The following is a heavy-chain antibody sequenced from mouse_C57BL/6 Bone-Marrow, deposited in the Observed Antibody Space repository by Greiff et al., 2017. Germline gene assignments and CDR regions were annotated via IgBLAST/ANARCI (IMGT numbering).Heavy chain of an antibody. Sequence: EVQRVESGGGLVQPGGSLKLSCAASGFTFSDYGMAWVRQAPRKGPEWVAFISTLAYSIYYADTVTGRFTISRENANNTLYLEMISLRSEDTAEYYCARYYGSSYGYAMDYWGQGTSVTVSS. J-gene: IGHJ4*01. CDR3: ARYYGSSYGYAMDY. V-gene: IGHV5-15*01. D-gene: IGHD1-1*01. CDR1: GFTFSDYG. CDR2: ISTLAYSI.